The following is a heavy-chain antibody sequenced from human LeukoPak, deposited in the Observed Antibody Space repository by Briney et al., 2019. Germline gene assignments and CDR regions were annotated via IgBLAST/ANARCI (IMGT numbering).Heavy chain of an antibody. J-gene: IGHJ4*02. Sequence: GGSLRLSCAASGFTFSSYAMSWVRQAPGKGLEWGSAISGSGGSTYYADSVKGRFTISRDNSKNTLYLQMNSLRAEDTAVYYCAASPVYDSSGYCDYWGQGTLVTVSS. CDR1: GFTFSSYA. CDR3: AASPVYDSSGYCDY. CDR2: ISGSGGST. D-gene: IGHD3-22*01. V-gene: IGHV3-23*01.